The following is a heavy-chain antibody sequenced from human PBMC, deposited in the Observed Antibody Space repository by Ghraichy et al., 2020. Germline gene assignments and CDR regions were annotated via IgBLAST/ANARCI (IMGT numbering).Heavy chain of an antibody. D-gene: IGHD2-2*01. V-gene: IGHV3-7*01. CDR2: IKQDESEK. CDR3: ASSRVPYGLDV. J-gene: IGHJ6*02. Sequence: GGSLRPSCAASGFTFSSYWMSWVRQAPGKGLEWVANIKQDESEKYFVDSVKGRFTISRDNVKNSLYLQMNSLRVEDTAVYYCASSRVPYGLDVWGQGTTVTVSS. CDR1: GFTFSSYW.